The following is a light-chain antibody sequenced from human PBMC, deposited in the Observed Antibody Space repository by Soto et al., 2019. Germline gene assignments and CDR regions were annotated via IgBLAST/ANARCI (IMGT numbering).Light chain of an antibody. Sequence: QSVLTQPPSASGTPGQRVTISCSGSSSNIGSNTVNWYQQLPGTAPKLLIYSNNQRPSGVPDRFSASESGTSASLAISGLQSEDEADYYCAAWDDSLNGLYVFGTGTKLTVL. CDR1: SSNIGSNT. J-gene: IGLJ1*01. CDR2: SNN. V-gene: IGLV1-44*01. CDR3: AAWDDSLNGLYV.